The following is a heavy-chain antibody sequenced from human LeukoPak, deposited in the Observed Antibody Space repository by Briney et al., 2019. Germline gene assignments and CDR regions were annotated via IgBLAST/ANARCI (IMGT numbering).Heavy chain of an antibody. CDR2: TRNKANSYTT. CDR1: GFTFSDHY. V-gene: IGHV3-72*01. J-gene: IGHJ3*02. Sequence: GGSLRLSCAASGFTFSDHYMDWVRQAPGKGLEWVGRTRNKANSYTTEYAASVEGRFTISRDDSKNSLYLQMNSLKTEDTAVYYCARSYYYDSSGYYYAFDIWGQGTMVTVSS. CDR3: ARSYYYDSSGYYYAFDI. D-gene: IGHD3-22*01.